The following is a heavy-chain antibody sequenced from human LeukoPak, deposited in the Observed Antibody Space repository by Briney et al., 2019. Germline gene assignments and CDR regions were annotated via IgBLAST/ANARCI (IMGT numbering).Heavy chain of an antibody. CDR1: GFTFSSYA. CDR2: INHSGST. D-gene: IGHD6-13*01. Sequence: PGASLRLSSAASGFTFSSYAMSWVRQAPGKGLEWIGEINHSGSTNYNPSLKSRVTISVDTSKNQFSLKLSSVTAADTAVYYCARGSSSWPYWGQGTLVTVSS. CDR3: ARGSSSWPY. V-gene: IGHV4-34*01. J-gene: IGHJ4*02.